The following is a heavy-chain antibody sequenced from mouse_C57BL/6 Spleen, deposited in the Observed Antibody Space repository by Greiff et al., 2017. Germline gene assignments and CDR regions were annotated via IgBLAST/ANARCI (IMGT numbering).Heavy chain of an antibody. D-gene: IGHD2-5*01. CDR3: AREGYSNWYFDV. CDR2: IYPGDGDT. V-gene: IGHV1-82*01. J-gene: IGHJ1*03. CDR1: GYAFSSSW. Sequence: VQLVESGPELVKPGASVKISCKASGYAFSSSWMNWVKQRPGKGLEWIGRIYPGDGDTNYNGKFKGKATLTADKSSSTAYMQLSSLTSEDSAVYFCAREGYSNWYFDVWGTGTTVTVSS.